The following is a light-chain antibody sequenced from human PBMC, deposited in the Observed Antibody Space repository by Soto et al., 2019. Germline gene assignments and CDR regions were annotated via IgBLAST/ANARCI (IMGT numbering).Light chain of an antibody. CDR1: ISDFVVYNY. CDR2: GVS. J-gene: IGLJ1*01. Sequence: QSVLTQPASVSGSPGQSITISCSGTISDFVVYNYVSWYQQHPGKAPKIILYGVSNRPSGVSNRFSGSKSGNTASLTISGLKVEDEADYYCCSSGGSPTYVFGTGTKVTVL. CDR3: CSSGGSPTYV. V-gene: IGLV2-23*02.